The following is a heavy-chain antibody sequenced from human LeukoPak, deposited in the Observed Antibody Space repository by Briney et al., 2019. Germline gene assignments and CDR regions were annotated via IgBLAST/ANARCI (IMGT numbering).Heavy chain of an antibody. CDR3: ARTTVTSGPYWYFDL. CDR1: GFTFSNYD. D-gene: IGHD4-17*01. V-gene: IGHV3-13*01. J-gene: IGHJ2*01. CDR2: IDTAGET. Sequence: GGSLRLSCAASGFTFSNYDMHWVRQATGKGLEWVSAIDTAGETYYPGSVKGRFTISRENAINSLYLQMNSLRAEDTAVYYCARTTVTSGPYWYFDLWGRGTLVTVSS.